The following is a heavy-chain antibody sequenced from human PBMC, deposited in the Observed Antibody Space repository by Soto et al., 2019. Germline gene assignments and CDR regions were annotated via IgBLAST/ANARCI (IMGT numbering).Heavy chain of an antibody. V-gene: IGHV4-38-2*02. CDR2: IYPSVSS. D-gene: IGHD2-21*02. Sequence: SETLSITCSVSGFAISRGYYWSWVRQPPGKGLEWIGSIYPSVSSYHNPSLATRLGLSIDASKNQFTLNLTSVTAADTALYFCAREKVGTTFFDTWGQGIQVTVSS. CDR3: AREKVGTTFFDT. CDR1: GFAISRGYY. J-gene: IGHJ4*02.